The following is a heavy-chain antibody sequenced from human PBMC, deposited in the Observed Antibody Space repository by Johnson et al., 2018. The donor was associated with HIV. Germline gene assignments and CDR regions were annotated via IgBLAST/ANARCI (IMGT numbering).Heavy chain of an antibody. CDR3: ARGVDGAFDI. CDR2: ISYDGSNK. V-gene: IGHV3-30-3*01. Sequence: QVQLVESGGGLVQPGGSLRLYCAASGFTFSSYAMHWVRQAPGKGLEWVAVISYDGSNKYYADSVKGRFTISRDNSKNTLYLQMNSLRAEDTAVYYCARGVDGAFDIWGQGTMVTVSS. CDR1: GFTFSSYA. D-gene: IGHD3-10*01. J-gene: IGHJ3*02.